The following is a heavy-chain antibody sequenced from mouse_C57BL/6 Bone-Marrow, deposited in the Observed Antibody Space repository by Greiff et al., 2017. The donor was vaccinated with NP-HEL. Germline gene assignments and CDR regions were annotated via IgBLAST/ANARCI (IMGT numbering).Heavy chain of an antibody. CDR3: ARADASIYYDFDY. CDR2: INPSTGGT. Sequence: VHVKQSGPELVKPGASVKISCKAFGYSFTGNYLNWVKQSPEKSLEWIGEINPSTGGTTYNQKFKAKATLTVDKSSSTAYMQLKSLTSEDSAVYYCARADASIYYDFDYWGQGTTLTVSS. CDR1: GYSFTGNY. D-gene: IGHD2-1*01. J-gene: IGHJ2*01. V-gene: IGHV1-42*01.